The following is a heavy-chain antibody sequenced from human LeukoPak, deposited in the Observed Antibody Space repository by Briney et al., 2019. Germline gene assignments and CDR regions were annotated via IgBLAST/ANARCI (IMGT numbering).Heavy chain of an antibody. Sequence: GSLRLSCAASGFTFSSYGMHWVRQAPGKGLEWVAVIWYDGSNKYYADSVKGRFTISRDNSKNTLYLQMNSLRAEDTAVYYCARGLMVRGVITIDYWGQGTLVTVSS. CDR2: IWYDGSNK. CDR3: ARGLMVRGVITIDY. D-gene: IGHD3-10*01. V-gene: IGHV3-33*01. CDR1: GFTFSSYG. J-gene: IGHJ4*02.